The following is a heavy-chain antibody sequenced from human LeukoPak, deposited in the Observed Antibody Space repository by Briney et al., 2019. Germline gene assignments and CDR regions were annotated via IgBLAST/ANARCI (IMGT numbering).Heavy chain of an antibody. V-gene: IGHV1-69*05. D-gene: IGHD6-25*01. CDR1: GYTFTSYA. CDR3: ARAAPSSATTAFDI. Sequence: SVKVSCKASGYTFTSYAISWVRQAPGQGLEWMGRIIPIFGTANYAQKFQGRVTITTDESTSTAYMELSSLRAEDTAVYYCARAAPSSATTAFDIWGQGTMVTVSS. CDR2: IIPIFGTA. J-gene: IGHJ3*02.